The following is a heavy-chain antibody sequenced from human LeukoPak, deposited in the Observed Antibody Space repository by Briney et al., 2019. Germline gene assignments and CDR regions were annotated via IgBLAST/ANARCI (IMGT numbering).Heavy chain of an antibody. CDR3: AKGDNYYDASGYYLSKALFDY. J-gene: IGHJ4*02. V-gene: IGHV3-30*18. Sequence: GGSLRLSCVGSGFTFSSYAMHWVRQAPGKGLEWVAGLSYNGRNIYYADSVKGRFTVSRDNSKNTLYMRMNSLRADDTAVYYCAKGDNYYDASGYYLSKALFDYLGQGTLVTVSS. D-gene: IGHD3-22*01. CDR2: LSYNGRNI. CDR1: GFTFSSYA.